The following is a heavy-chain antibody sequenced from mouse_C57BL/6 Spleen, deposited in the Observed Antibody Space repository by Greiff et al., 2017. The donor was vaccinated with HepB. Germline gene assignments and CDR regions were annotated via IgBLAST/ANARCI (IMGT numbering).Heavy chain of an antibody. D-gene: IGHD2-3*01. V-gene: IGHV1-80*01. CDR1: GYAFSSYW. Sequence: LQESGAELVKPGASVKISCKASGYAFSSYWMNWVKQRPGKGLEWIGQIYPGDGDTNYNGKFKGKATLTADKSSSTAYMQLSSLTSEDSAVYFCARWLLYAMDYWGQGTSVTVSS. CDR2: IYPGDGDT. CDR3: ARWLLYAMDY. J-gene: IGHJ4*01.